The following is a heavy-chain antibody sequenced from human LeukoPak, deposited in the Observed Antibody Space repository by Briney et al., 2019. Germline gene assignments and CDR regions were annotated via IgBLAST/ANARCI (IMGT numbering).Heavy chain of an antibody. CDR3: AREGVGLAIGDY. D-gene: IGHD3-16*01. V-gene: IGHV4-34*01. CDR2: INHSGNT. CDR1: SGSFSAYY. Sequence: PSETLSLTCAVYSGSFSAYYWSWIRQPPGKGLEWIGEINHSGNTNYNPSLKSRVTILVDTSKNQFSLKLSSVTAADTAVYYCAREGVGLAIGDYWGQGTLVTVSS. J-gene: IGHJ4*02.